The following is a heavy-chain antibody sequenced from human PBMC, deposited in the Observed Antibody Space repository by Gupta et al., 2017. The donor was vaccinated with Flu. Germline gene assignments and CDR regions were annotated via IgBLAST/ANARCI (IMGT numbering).Heavy chain of an antibody. CDR2: MSNDGRNK. D-gene: IGHD1-1*01. V-gene: IGHV3-30*03. J-gene: IGHJ4*02. Sequence: FIFSSYGMHWVRQAPGKGMEWLAVMSNDGRNKYYADSVRGRFTISRDNSKNTLFLKMNSLRAEDTAVYYCARDSGWKYFDYWGQGNLVTVAS. CDR3: ARDSGWKYFDY. CDR1: FIFSSYG.